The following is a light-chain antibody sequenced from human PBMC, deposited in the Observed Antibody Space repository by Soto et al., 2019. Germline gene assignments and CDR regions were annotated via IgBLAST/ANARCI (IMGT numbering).Light chain of an antibody. CDR2: DAS. CDR3: QRYDDWQLT. J-gene: IGKJ4*01. Sequence: EILMTQSPATLSVSPGERATLSCRASQSVSSNLAWYQQKPGQAPRLLIYDASTRATDIPARFSGSGSGTEFTLTISSLQSEDFELYYCQRYDDWQLTFGGGTKVDIX. CDR1: QSVSSN. V-gene: IGKV3D-15*01.